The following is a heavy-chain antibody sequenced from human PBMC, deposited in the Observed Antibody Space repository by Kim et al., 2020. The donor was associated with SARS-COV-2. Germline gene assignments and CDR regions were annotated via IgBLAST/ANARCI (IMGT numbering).Heavy chain of an antibody. CDR1: GGTFSSYA. CDR3: ARVPPRGPDDPNDY. CDR2: IIPILGIA. J-gene: IGHJ4*02. V-gene: IGHV1-69*04. Sequence: SVKVSCKASGGTFSSYAISWVRQAPGQGLEWMGRIIPILGIANYAQKFQGRVTITADKSTSTAYMELSSLRSEDTAVYYCARVPPRGPDDPNDYWGQGTLVTVSS.